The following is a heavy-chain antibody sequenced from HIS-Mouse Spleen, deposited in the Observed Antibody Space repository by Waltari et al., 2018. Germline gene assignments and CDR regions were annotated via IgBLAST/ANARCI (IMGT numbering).Heavy chain of an antibody. D-gene: IGHD1-1*01. Sequence: QVQLVQSGAEVKKPGASVKVSGKAPGFTFTSDDMHWGRQATGQWPEWMGWMNPNSGNTGYAQKFQGRVTMTRNTSISTAYMELSSLRSEDTAVYYCARDRRYRHNIDYWGQGTLVTVSS. J-gene: IGHJ4*02. CDR2: MNPNSGNT. CDR1: GFTFTSDD. CDR3: ARDRRYRHNIDY. V-gene: IGHV1-8*01.